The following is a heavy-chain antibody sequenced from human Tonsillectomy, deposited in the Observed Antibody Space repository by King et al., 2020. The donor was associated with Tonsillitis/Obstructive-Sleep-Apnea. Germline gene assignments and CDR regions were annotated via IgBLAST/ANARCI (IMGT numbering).Heavy chain of an antibody. Sequence: VQLVESGAEVKKPGASVKVSCKASGYTFTNYGISWVRQAPGQGLEWMGWISAYNGDTNYAQKLQGRVTMTTDTSTSTAYMELRSLRSDDTAVYYCARDSMSHYFDRSTYYTFDNWGQGTLVTVSS. CDR3: ARDSMSHYFDRSTYYTFDN. D-gene: IGHD3-22*01. V-gene: IGHV1-18*01. J-gene: IGHJ4*02. CDR1: GYTFTNYG. CDR2: ISAYNGDT.